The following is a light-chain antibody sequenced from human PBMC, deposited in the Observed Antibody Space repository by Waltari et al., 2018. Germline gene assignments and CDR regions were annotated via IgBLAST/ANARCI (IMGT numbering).Light chain of an antibody. V-gene: IGKV4-1*01. CDR3: QQYYSTRT. CDR1: LSVLYSSNNKHY. CDR2: WAS. Sequence: DIVMTQSPDSLAVSLGERATINCKSSLSVLYSSNNKHYLAWYQQKPGQPPKLLIYWASTRESGVPDRFSGSGSGTDFTLTISSLQAEDVAVYYCQQYYSTRTFGQGTKLEIK. J-gene: IGKJ2*01.